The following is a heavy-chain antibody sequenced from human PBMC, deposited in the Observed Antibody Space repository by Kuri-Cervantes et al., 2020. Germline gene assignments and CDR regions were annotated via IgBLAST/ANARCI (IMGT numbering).Heavy chain of an antibody. CDR2: ISAYNGNT. D-gene: IGHD5-12*01. CDR1: GYSFTSYG. J-gene: IGHJ3*02. CDR3: ASLRGYSGYDKKSTGRGDAFDI. V-gene: IGHV1-18*01. Sequence: GESLKISCKGSGYSFTSYGISWVRQAPGQGLEWMGWISAYNGNTNYAQKLQGRVTMTTDTSTSTAYMELRSPRSDDTAVYYCASLRGYSGYDKKSTGRGDAFDIWGQGTMVTVSS.